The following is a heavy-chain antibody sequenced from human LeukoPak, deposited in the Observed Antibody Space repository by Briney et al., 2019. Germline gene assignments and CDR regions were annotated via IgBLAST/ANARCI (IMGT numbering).Heavy chain of an antibody. D-gene: IGHD4-17*01. CDR2: IYYSGST. J-gene: IGHJ4*02. CDR1: GGSISSSSYY. CDR3: ARLHGDYLPHYFDY. V-gene: IGHV4-39*01. Sequence: SETLSLTCTVSGGSISSSSYYWGWIRQPPGKGLEWIGSIYYSGSTYYNPSLKSRVTISVDTSKNQLSLKLSSVTAADTAVYYCARLHGDYLPHYFDYWGQGTLVTVSS.